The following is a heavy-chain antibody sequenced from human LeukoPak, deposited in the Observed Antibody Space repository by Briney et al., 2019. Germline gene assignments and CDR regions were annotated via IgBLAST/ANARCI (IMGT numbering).Heavy chain of an antibody. CDR2: ITPILGIA. Sequence: SVKVSCKASGGTLSSYAINWVRQAPGQGLEWMGRITPILGIANYAQKFQGRVTITADKSTSTAYMELSSLRSEDTAVYYCARVGNGFDYWGQGTLVTVSS. CDR1: GGTLSSYA. V-gene: IGHV1-69*04. CDR3: ARVGNGFDY. J-gene: IGHJ4*02. D-gene: IGHD1-26*01.